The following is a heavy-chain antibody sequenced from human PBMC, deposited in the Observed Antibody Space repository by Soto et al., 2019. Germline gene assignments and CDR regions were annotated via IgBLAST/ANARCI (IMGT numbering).Heavy chain of an antibody. CDR3: ARDDFWGAAYFHL. J-gene: IGHJ1*01. D-gene: IGHD3-3*01. Sequence: EGQLVESGGDLVQPGGSLRLSCEASGFSFSNYWMSWVRQAPGKGLEWVANIKQDGSERRYLDSVKGRFTISRDNAKNSLYLQMNSLSVEDPAVYYCARDDFWGAAYFHLWGQGSLVTVSS. CDR1: GFSFSNYW. CDR2: IKQDGSER. V-gene: IGHV3-7*01.